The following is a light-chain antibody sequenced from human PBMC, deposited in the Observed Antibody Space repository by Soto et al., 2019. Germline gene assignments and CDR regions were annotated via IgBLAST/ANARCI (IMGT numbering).Light chain of an antibody. Sequence: EIVMTQSPATLSVSPGETATLSCKTSQSVNSLLAWYQQRPGQAPRLLIYRASTRTTGIPDRFSGSGSGTDFTLTISRLEPEDFALYYCQHYGSSSWTFGQGTKVDIK. CDR1: QSVNSL. J-gene: IGKJ1*01. CDR2: RAS. CDR3: QHYGSSSWT. V-gene: IGKV3-20*01.